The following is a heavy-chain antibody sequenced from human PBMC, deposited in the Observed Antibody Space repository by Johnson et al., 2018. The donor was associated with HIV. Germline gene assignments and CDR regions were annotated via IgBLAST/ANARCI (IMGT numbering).Heavy chain of an antibody. CDR3: ASGDDDGV. CDR2: ISSSGSTT. J-gene: IGHJ3*01. V-gene: IGHV3-NL1*01. D-gene: IGHD5-12*01. CDR1: GFTFSSYG. Sequence: VQLVESGGGVVQPGGSLRLSCAASGFTFSSYGMHWVRQAPAKGLEWVSYISSSGSTTYYADSVKGRFTISRDNSKNTLYVQMNSLRPEDTAVYYCASGDDDGVWGQGTMVTVSS.